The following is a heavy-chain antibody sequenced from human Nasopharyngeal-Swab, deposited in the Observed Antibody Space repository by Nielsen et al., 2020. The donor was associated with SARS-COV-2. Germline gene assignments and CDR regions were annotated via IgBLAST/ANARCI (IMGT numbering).Heavy chain of an antibody. CDR1: RFTFSRWP. Sequence: GESLKTSCVASRFTFSRWPMHWVRQAPGKGLEWVTAISSDGSDKQYVDSVKGRFTISRDNSKNTLYLQVKSLRADDTGVYYCASLRADTPDFAYLGQGTLVTVSS. CDR3: ASLRADTPDFAY. V-gene: IGHV3-30*03. CDR2: ISSDGSDK. D-gene: IGHD2-15*01. J-gene: IGHJ4*02.